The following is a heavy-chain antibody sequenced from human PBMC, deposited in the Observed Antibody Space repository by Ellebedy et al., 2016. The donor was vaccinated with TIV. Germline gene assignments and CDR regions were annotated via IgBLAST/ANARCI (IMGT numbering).Heavy chain of an antibody. D-gene: IGHD1-1*01. CDR3: ANELESVWSYYGMDV. Sequence: GGSLRLSCAASGFSFGSYWMLWVRQPPGKGLEWVSRIKADGSGITYADSVKGRFTTSRDNSKNTLYLQMNSLRAEDTAVYYCANELESVWSYYGMDVWGQGTTVTVSS. CDR2: IKADGSGI. V-gene: IGHV3-74*03. CDR1: GFSFGSYW. J-gene: IGHJ6*02.